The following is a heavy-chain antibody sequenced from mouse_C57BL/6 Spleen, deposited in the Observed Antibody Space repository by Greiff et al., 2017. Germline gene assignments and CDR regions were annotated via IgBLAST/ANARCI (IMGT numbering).Heavy chain of an antibody. CDR3: ASSYDFFYFDY. CDR1: GYTFTSYW. D-gene: IGHD2-4*01. V-gene: IGHV1-7*01. CDR2: INPSSGYT. J-gene: IGHJ2*01. Sequence: QVHVKQSGAELAKPGASVKLSCKASGYTFTSYWMHWVKQRPGQGLEWIGYINPSSGYTKYNQKFKDKATLTADKSSSTAYMQLSSLTYEDSAVYYCASSYDFFYFDYWGQGTTLTVSS.